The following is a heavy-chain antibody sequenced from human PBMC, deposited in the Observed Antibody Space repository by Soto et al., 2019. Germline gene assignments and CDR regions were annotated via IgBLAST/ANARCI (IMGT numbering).Heavy chain of an antibody. CDR2: IIPIFGTA. CDR1: GGTFSSYA. CDR3: ARDNSSSFGNWFDP. D-gene: IGHD6-6*01. Sequence: ASVKVSCKASGGTFSSYAISWVRQAPGQGLEWMGGIIPIFGTANYAQKFQGRVTITADESTSTAYMELSSLRSEDTAVYYCARDNSSSFGNWFDPWGQGTLVTVSS. V-gene: IGHV1-69*13. J-gene: IGHJ5*02.